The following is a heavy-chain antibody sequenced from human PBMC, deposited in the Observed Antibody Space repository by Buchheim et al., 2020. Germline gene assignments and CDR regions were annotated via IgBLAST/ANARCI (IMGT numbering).Heavy chain of an antibody. CDR2: IKQDGSEK. Sequence: EVQLVESGGGLVQPGGSLRLSCAASGFTFSSYWMSWVRQAPGKGLEWVANIKQDGSEKYYVDSVKGRFTISRDKAKNSLSLQMNSLRAEDTAVYYCARGDSLRGWLLLPSPFDYWGQGTL. V-gene: IGHV3-7*01. J-gene: IGHJ4*02. D-gene: IGHD3-22*01. CDR1: GFTFSSYW. CDR3: ARGDSLRGWLLLPSPFDY.